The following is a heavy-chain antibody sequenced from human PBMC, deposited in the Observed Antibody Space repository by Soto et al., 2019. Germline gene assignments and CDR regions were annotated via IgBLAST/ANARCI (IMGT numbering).Heavy chain of an antibody. D-gene: IGHD2-2*03. Sequence: QVQLVQSGAEVKKPGASVKVSCKASGYTFTSYYMHWVRQAPGQGLEWMGIINPRGGSTSYAQKFQGRVTMTRDTSTSTVYMELSSLRSEDTAVYYCARDLGIVVVPAAIAGWFDPWGQGTLVTVSS. V-gene: IGHV1-46*01. CDR2: INPRGGST. CDR1: GYTFTSYY. J-gene: IGHJ5*02. CDR3: ARDLGIVVVPAAIAGWFDP.